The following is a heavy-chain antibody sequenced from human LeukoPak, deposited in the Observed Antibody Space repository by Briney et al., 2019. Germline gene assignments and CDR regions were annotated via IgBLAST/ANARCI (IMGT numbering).Heavy chain of an antibody. CDR2: INPNSGGT. V-gene: IGHV1-2*02. Sequence: ASVKVSCKASGYTFTGYYMHWVRQAPGQGLEWMGWINPNSGGTNYAQNFQGRVTMTRDTSISTAYMELSSLRSDDTAVYYYARLPYDLSYPFDYWGQGTLVTVSS. D-gene: IGHD1-26*01. CDR3: ARLPYDLSYPFDY. J-gene: IGHJ4*02. CDR1: GYTFTGYY.